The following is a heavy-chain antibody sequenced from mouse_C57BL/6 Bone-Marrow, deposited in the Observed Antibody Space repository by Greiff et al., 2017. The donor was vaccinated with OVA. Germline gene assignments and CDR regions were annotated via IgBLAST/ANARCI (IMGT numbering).Heavy chain of an antibody. V-gene: IGHV1-72*01. D-gene: IGHD1-1*01. CDR2: IDPNSGGT. CDR1: GYTFTSYW. Sequence: QVHVKQPGAELVKPGASVKLSCKASGYTFTSYWMHWVKQRPGRGLEWIGRIDPNSGGTKYNEKFKSKATLTVDKPSSTAYMQLSSLTSEDSAVYYCARWRYGSSPYYAMDYWGQGTSVTVSS. J-gene: IGHJ4*01. CDR3: ARWRYGSSPYYAMDY.